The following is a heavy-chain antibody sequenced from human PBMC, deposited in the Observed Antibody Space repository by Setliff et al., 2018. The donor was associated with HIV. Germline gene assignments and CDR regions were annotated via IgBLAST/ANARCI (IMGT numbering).Heavy chain of an antibody. CDR3: ATGLIMAPDY. V-gene: IGHV4-39*07. CDR1: GGSISSSTYF. CDR2: INHSGST. D-gene: IGHD2-8*01. J-gene: IGHJ4*02. Sequence: PSETLSLTCTVSGGSISSSTYFWSWIRQPPGKGLEWIGQINHSGSTNYNPSLRSRVTISIGTSKNQFSLKLSSVTAADTAVYYCATGLIMAPDYWGQGSLVTVSS.